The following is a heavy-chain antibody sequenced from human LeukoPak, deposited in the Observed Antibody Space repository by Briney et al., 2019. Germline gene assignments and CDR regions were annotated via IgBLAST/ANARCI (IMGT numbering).Heavy chain of an antibody. CDR1: GGSITSTNY. Sequence: SGTLSLTCGVSGGSITSTNYWSWVRQPPGQGLEWIGEISLSGYTGFNPSLKSRVTMSVDTSKNQFSLKLTSVTAADTAVYYCAREGAEVRGVLVKYYFDYWGQGALVTVSS. J-gene: IGHJ4*02. D-gene: IGHD3-10*01. CDR3: AREGAEVRGVLVKYYFDY. CDR2: ISLSGYT. V-gene: IGHV4-4*02.